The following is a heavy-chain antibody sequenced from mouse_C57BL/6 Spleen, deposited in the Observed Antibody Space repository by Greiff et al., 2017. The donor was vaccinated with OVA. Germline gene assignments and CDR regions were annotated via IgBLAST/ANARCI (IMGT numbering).Heavy chain of an antibody. J-gene: IGHJ1*03. D-gene: IGHD2-4*01. CDR1: GFTFSSYA. CDR2: ISDGGSYT. V-gene: IGHV5-4*01. Sequence: EVQVVESGGGLVKPGGSLKLSCAASGFTFSSYAMSWVRQTPEKRLEWVATISDGGSYTYYPDNVTGRFTISRDNAKNNLYLQMRHLKCEDTALYNSARGGDYDAYCYFDVCGTGTTGTVSS. CDR3: ARGGDYDAYCYFDV.